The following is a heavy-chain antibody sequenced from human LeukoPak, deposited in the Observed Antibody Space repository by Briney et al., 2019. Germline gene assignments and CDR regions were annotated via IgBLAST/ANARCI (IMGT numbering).Heavy chain of an antibody. Sequence: PSETLSLTCAVYGGSFRGHSWTWIRQSPEKGLEWIGEINDRGATSYNPSLMSRLTLSADTSKNQFSLKLSSVTAADTAVYFCARGIGKAGFGDNYYGLDGWGQGTAVTVSS. CDR1: GGSFRGHS. J-gene: IGHJ6*02. CDR2: INDRGAT. CDR3: ARGIGKAGFGDNYYGLDG. V-gene: IGHV4-34*01. D-gene: IGHD3-16*01.